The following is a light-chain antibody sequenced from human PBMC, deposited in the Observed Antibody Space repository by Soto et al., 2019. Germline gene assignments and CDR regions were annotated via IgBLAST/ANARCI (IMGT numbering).Light chain of an antibody. V-gene: IGKV1-39*01. J-gene: IGKJ1*01. CDR1: QGISTY. Sequence: DIQMTQSPSSLSASVGDRVTITCRASQGISTYLNWYQQKPGKPPRLLIYAASSLQSGVPSRFSGSGSGTDFTLTINSLQPEDFATYSCQQSYNSPQTFGQGTKVDIK. CDR3: QQSYNSPQT. CDR2: AAS.